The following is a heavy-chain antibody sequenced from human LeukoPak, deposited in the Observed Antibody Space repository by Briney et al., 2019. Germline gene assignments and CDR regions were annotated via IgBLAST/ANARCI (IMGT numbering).Heavy chain of an antibody. CDR1: GFTFSSYA. CDR3: ARDQSSGGVDY. V-gene: IGHV3-30*14. Sequence: GGSLRLSCAASGFTFSSYAMNWVRQAPGKGLEWVAVISYDGSNKYYADSVKGRFTISRHNSKNTLYLQMNSLRVEDTAVYYCARDQSSGGVDYWGQGTLVTVSS. CDR2: ISYDGSNK. J-gene: IGHJ4*02. D-gene: IGHD3-10*01.